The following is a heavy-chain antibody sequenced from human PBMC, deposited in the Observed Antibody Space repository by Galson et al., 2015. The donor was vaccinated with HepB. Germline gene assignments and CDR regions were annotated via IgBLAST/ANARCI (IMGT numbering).Heavy chain of an antibody. J-gene: IGHJ4*02. Sequence: SLRLSCSASGFSFTRYAMTLVRQAPGKGLEWVSSITSSGGNSYYTDSVKGRFTVSRDNSKNTLLLQLNSLRAEDTATYFCAKDGIMVANNPYHFHYWGQGTLVTVSS. D-gene: IGHD2-15*01. CDR1: GFSFTRYA. V-gene: IGHV3-23*01. CDR2: ITSSGGNS. CDR3: AKDGIMVANNPYHFHY.